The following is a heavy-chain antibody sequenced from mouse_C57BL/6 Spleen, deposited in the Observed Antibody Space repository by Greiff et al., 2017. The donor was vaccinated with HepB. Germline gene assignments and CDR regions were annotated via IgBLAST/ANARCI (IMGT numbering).Heavy chain of an antibody. CDR1: GFNIKDYY. Sequence: EVQLQQSGAELVKPGASVKLSCTASGFNIKDYYMHWVKQRPEQGLEWIGWIDPENGDTEYASKFQGKATITADTSSNTAYLQLSSLTSEDTAVYYCTCLRSWFAYWGQGTLVTVSA. CDR3: TCLRSWFAY. D-gene: IGHD1-1*01. J-gene: IGHJ3*01. CDR2: IDPENGDT. V-gene: IGHV14-4*01.